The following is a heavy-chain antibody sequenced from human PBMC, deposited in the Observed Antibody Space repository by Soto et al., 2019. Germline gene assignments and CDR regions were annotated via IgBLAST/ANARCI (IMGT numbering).Heavy chain of an antibody. J-gene: IGHJ4*02. D-gene: IGHD6-19*01. V-gene: IGHV3-23*01. CDR2: FSATSENT. Sequence: EVQLLESGGGLVQPGGSLRLSCVGSGFFFSSYTMTWVRQAPGKGLEWVSSFSATSENTYYADSVVGRFTISRDNSKNTLFLQMNSLTAEDTAMYYCAKARDQQWVRLPFDYWGQGILVIVSS. CDR1: GFFFSSYT. CDR3: AKARDQQWVRLPFDY.